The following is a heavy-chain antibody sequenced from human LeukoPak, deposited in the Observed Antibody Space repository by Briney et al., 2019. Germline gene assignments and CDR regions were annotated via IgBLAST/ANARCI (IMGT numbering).Heavy chain of an antibody. J-gene: IGHJ4*02. CDR3: ARVTRWAGLDF. Sequence: SETLSLTCNVSGGSISSGDKYWSWIRQPPGKGLEWIGYIYYSGSTYYNPSLKSRLTISVDTSENQFSLHWTSVTAADTAVYFCARVTRWAGLDFWGQGTLVTVSS. CDR2: IYYSGST. D-gene: IGHD2-21*02. CDR1: GGSISSGDKY. V-gene: IGHV4-30-4*01.